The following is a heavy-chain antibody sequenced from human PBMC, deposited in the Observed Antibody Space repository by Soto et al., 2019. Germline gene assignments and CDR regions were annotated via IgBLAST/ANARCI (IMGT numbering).Heavy chain of an antibody. J-gene: IGHJ6*02. CDR3: ARGPYGSGHYQYYYGMDV. V-gene: IGHV4-30-2*01. CDR2: IYHSGNT. Sequence: LQLQESGSGLVKPSQTLSITCAVSGGSISSGGFSWTWIRQPPGKGLEWIGYIYHSGNTYYNPSLKSRVTISVDRSKNQFSLKLSSVTAADTAVYYCARGPYGSGHYQYYYGMDVWGQGTTVTVSS. CDR1: GGSISSGGFS. D-gene: IGHD3-10*01.